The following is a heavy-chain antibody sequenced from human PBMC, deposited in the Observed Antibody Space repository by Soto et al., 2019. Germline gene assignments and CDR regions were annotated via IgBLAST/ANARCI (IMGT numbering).Heavy chain of an antibody. CDR3: ARRDRDLVVVRAAIPNYYYYGMDV. CDR2: IIPIFGTA. J-gene: IGHJ6*02. D-gene: IGHD2-2*01. V-gene: IGHV1-69*01. CDR1: GGTFSSYA. Sequence: QVQLVQSVAEVKKPGSSVKVSCKASGGTFSSYAISWVRQAPGQGLEWMGGIIPIFGTANYAQKFQGRVTLPADHSTSTADMEMSSLRSAATAVYYCARRDRDLVVVRAAIPNYYYYGMDVWGQGTTLTVS.